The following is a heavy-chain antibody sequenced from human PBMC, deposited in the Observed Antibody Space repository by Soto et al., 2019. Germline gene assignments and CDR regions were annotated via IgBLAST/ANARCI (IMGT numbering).Heavy chain of an antibody. CDR1: GFTFGRYS. Sequence: PGGSLGLSCAASGFTFGRYSMNWVRQAPGKGLEWVSSISSSSSYIYYADSVKGRFTISRDNAKNSLYLQMNSLRAEDTAVYYCARDESAFGIAVAGTVDDWGQGTLVTVSS. V-gene: IGHV3-21*01. D-gene: IGHD6-19*01. CDR2: ISSSSSYI. CDR3: ARDESAFGIAVAGTVDD. J-gene: IGHJ4*02.